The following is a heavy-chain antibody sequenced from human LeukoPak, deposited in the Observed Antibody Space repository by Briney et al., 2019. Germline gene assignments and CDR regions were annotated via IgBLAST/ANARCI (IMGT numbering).Heavy chain of an antibody. Sequence: SETLSLTCTVSGGSIGSYHWSWIRQPPGKGLEWIGYIYYSGSTNYNPSLKSRVTISVDTSKNQFSLKLSSVTAADTAVYYCARVTIFGVARPNWFDPWGQGTLVTVSS. CDR3: ARVTIFGVARPNWFDP. D-gene: IGHD3-3*01. J-gene: IGHJ5*02. CDR1: GGSIGSYH. CDR2: IYYSGST. V-gene: IGHV4-59*01.